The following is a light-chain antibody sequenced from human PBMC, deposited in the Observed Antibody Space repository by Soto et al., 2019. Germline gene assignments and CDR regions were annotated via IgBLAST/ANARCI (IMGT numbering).Light chain of an antibody. CDR1: SSDVGGYNY. Sequence: QSALTQPPSASGSPGQSVAISCTGTSSDVGGYNYVSWYQQRPGKAPKLMIYEVSKRPSGVPDRFSGSKSDNTASLTVSGLRAEDEGDYYCSSYAGSNIPVVFGGGTKLTVL. CDR2: EVS. V-gene: IGLV2-8*01. CDR3: SSYAGSNIPVV. J-gene: IGLJ2*01.